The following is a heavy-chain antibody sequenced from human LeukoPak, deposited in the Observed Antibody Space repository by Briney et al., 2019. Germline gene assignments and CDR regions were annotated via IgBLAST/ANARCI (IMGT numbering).Heavy chain of an antibody. V-gene: IGHV3-74*01. CDR3: ARNGIGGAFDI. Sequence: PGGSLRLSCAASGFTFSSHEMNWVRQAPGKGLVWVSRINSDGSSPSYADSVKGRFTISRDNAKNTVYLRMNSLRAEDTAIYYCARNGIGGAFDIWGQGTMVTVSS. J-gene: IGHJ3*02. D-gene: IGHD1-1*01. CDR1: GFTFSSHE. CDR2: INSDGSSP.